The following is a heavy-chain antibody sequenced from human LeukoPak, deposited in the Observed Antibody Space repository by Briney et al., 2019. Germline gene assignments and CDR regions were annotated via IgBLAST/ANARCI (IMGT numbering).Heavy chain of an antibody. Sequence: ASVKVSCKASGGTFSSYAISWVRQAPGQGLEWMGGLIPIFGTANYAQKFQGRVTITADESTSTAYMELSSLRSEDTAVYYCARGRYFDWSPYYYYYGMDVWGKGTTVTVSS. V-gene: IGHV1-69*13. CDR3: ARGRYFDWSPYYYYYGMDV. CDR1: GGTFSSYA. D-gene: IGHD3-9*01. J-gene: IGHJ6*04. CDR2: LIPIFGTA.